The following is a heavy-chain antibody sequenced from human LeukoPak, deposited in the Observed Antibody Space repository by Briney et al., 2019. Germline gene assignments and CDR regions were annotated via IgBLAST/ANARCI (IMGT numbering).Heavy chain of an antibody. V-gene: IGHV3-23*01. D-gene: IGHD3-9*01. Sequence: GRSLRLSCAASGFTFSSYGMHWVRQAPGKGLEWVSAISSSGGSTYYADSVKGRFTISRGNSKNTLYLQMNSLRAEDTAVYYCAKWGDYDILTGYYDSDYWGQGTLVTVSS. CDR2: ISSSGGST. J-gene: IGHJ4*02. CDR1: GFTFSSYG. CDR3: AKWGDYDILTGYYDSDY.